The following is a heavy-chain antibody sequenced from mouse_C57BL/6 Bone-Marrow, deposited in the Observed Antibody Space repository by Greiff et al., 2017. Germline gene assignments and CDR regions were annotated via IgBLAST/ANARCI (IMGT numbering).Heavy chain of an antibody. CDR2: INPGSGGT. CDR1: GYAFTNYL. D-gene: IGHD2-3*01. CDR3: AREDDGYDWFGY. Sequence: QVQLQQSGAELVRPGTSVKVSCKASGYAFTNYLIEWVKQRPGQGLEWIGVINPGSGGTNYNEKFKGKATLTADKASSTAYMQLSSLTSEDSAVYGCAREDDGYDWFGYWGQGTLVTVSA. J-gene: IGHJ3*01. V-gene: IGHV1-54*01.